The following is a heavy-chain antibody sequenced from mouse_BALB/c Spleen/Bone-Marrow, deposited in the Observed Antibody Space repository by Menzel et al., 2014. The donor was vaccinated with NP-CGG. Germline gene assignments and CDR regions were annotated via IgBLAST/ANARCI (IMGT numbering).Heavy chain of an antibody. CDR2: INPSNGGT. CDR3: TRGDDYDEEFAY. CDR1: GYTFTSYY. Sequence: VQLQQSGAELVKPGASVKLSCKASGYTFTSYYMYWVKQRPGQGLEWIGGINPSNGGTNFNEKFKSKATLTVDKSSSTAYMQLSSLTSEDPAVYYCTRGDDYDEEFAYWGQGTLVTVSA. V-gene: IGHV1S81*02. J-gene: IGHJ3*01. D-gene: IGHD2-4*01.